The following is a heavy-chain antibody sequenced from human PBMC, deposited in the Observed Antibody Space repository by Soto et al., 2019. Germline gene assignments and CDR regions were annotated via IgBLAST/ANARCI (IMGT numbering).Heavy chain of an antibody. V-gene: IGHV3-30-3*01. Sequence: QVQLVESGGGVVQPGRSLRLSCAASGFTFSSYAMHWVRQAPGKGLERVAVISYDGSNKYYADSVKGRFTISRDNSKNTLYVQMTSLRPEDTAVYYCARAPDIVLIRAYYYYGMDVWGQGTTVTVSS. CDR3: ARAPDIVLIRAYYYYGMDV. D-gene: IGHD2-8*01. CDR1: GFTFSSYA. J-gene: IGHJ6*02. CDR2: ISYDGSNK.